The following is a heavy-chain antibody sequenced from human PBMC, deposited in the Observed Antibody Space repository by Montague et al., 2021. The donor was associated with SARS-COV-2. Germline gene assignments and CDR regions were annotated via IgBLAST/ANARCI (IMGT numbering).Heavy chain of an antibody. Sequence: SETLSLTCTVSGGSIDGNHWTWIRQSPGKGLEWIGYVHYTGSTKYNPSLKTRVTLSLDTPKNQFSLKLSSVTAADTAVYYCARAQNTCFIANCVNYFEVWGLGALVTVSS. V-gene: IGHV4-59*01. CDR1: GGSIDGNH. CDR2: VHYTGST. CDR3: ARAQNTCFIANCVNYFEV. D-gene: IGHD1-1*01. J-gene: IGHJ4*02.